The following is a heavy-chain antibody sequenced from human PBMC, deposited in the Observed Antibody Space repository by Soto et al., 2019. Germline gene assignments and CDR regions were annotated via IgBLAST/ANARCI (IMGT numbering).Heavy chain of an antibody. V-gene: IGHV3-73*01. Sequence: PGGSLRLSCAASGFTFSGSAMHWVRQASGKGLEWVGRIRSKANSYATAYAASVKGRFTISRDDSKNTAYLQMNSLKTEDTAVYYCTRPVGGWDQLDYGMDVWGQGTTVTV. CDR3: TRPVGGWDQLDYGMDV. D-gene: IGHD1-26*01. CDR2: IRSKANSYAT. CDR1: GFTFSGSA. J-gene: IGHJ6*02.